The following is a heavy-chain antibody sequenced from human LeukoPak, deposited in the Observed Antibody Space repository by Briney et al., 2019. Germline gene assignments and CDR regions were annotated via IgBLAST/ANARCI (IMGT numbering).Heavy chain of an antibody. CDR1: GYTFTSYD. V-gene: IGHV1-8*03. CDR2: MNPNSGNT. Sequence: GASVKVSCKASGYTFTSYDINWVRQATGQGLEWMGWMNPNSGNTGYAQKFQGRVTITRNTSISTAYMELSSLRSEDTAVYYCARAVVVVAATGGYYYYYMDVWGKGTTVTVSS. CDR3: ARAVVVVAATGGYYYYYMDV. D-gene: IGHD2-15*01. J-gene: IGHJ6*03.